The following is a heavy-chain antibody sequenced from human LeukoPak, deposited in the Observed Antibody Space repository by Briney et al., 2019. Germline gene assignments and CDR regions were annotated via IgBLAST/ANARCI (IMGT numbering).Heavy chain of an antibody. CDR3: AVWFGELSGYFDL. Sequence: SETLSLTRTVSGGSISSYYWSWIRQPPGKGLEWSGYIYYSGSTNYNPSLKSRVTISVDTSKNQFSLKLSSVTAADTAVYYCAVWFGELSGYFDLWGRGTLVTVSS. J-gene: IGHJ2*01. CDR2: IYYSGST. D-gene: IGHD3-10*01. V-gene: IGHV4-59*01. CDR1: GGSISSYY.